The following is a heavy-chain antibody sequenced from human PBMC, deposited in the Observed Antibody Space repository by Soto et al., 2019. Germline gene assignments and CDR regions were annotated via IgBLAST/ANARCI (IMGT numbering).Heavy chain of an antibody. Sequence: ASVKVSCKASGYTFTSYGISWVRQAPGQGLEWMGWISAYNGNTNYAQKLQGRVTMTTDTSTSTAYMELRSLRSDDTAVYYCARRIIGGSSVHWFDPWGQGTLVTVSS. V-gene: IGHV1-18*01. J-gene: IGHJ5*02. CDR2: ISAYNGNT. D-gene: IGHD3-16*01. CDR3: ARRIIGGSSVHWFDP. CDR1: GYTFTSYG.